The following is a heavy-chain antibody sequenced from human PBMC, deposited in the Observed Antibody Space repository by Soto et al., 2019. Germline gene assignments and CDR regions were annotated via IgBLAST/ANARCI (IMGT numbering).Heavy chain of an antibody. V-gene: IGHV1-3*01. J-gene: IGHJ3*02. CDR2: INAGNGNT. D-gene: IGHD3-3*01. Sequence: GASVKVSCKASGYTFTSYAMHWVRQAPGQRLEWMGWINAGNGNTKYSQKFQGRVTITRDTSASTAYMELSSLRSEDTAVYYCARAYYDFWSGSRGAFYIWGQGTMVTVSS. CDR3: ARAYYDFWSGSRGAFYI. CDR1: GYTFTSYA.